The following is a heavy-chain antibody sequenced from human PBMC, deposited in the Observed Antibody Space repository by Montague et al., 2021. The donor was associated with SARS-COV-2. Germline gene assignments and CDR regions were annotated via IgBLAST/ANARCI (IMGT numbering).Heavy chain of an antibody. CDR1: GGSISSYY. J-gene: IGHJ4*02. D-gene: IGHD5-24*01. CDR3: ARVFPRWLQFDPYFDY. Sequence: SDTLSLTCTVFGGSISSYYWGWIRQPPGKGLEWIGYIYYSGSTNYNPSLKSRVTISVDTSKNQFSLKLSSVTAADTAVYYCARVFPRWLQFDPYFDYWGQGTLVTVSS. CDR2: IYYSGST. V-gene: IGHV4-59*07.